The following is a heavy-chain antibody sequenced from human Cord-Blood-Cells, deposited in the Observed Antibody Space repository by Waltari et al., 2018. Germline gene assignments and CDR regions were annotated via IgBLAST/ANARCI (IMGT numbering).Heavy chain of an antibody. CDR3: ARGPPLDAFDI. CDR2: MNPNSGNT. J-gene: IGHJ3*02. V-gene: IGHV1-8*03. CDR1: GYTSPSYD. Sequence: VQLVQSGAEVKNPRAQVNASCKASGYTSPSYDINWVRQATGQGLEWMGWMNPNSGNTGYAQKFQGRVTITRNTSISTAYMELSSLRSEDTAVYYCARGPPLDAFDIWGQGTMVTVSS.